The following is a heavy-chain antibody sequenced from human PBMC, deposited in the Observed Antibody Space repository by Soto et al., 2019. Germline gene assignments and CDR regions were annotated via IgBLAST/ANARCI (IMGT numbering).Heavy chain of an antibody. CDR3: TRDGVVVVNAIIY. V-gene: IGHV3-49*03. Sequence: GGSLRLSCTASGFPFGDYAMSWFRQAPGKGLEWVGFIRSKAYGGTTEYAASVKGRFTISRDDSKSIAYLQMNSLKTEDTAVYYCTRDGVVVVNAIIYWGQGTLVTVSS. CDR1: GFPFGDYA. J-gene: IGHJ4*02. D-gene: IGHD2-21*01. CDR2: IRSKAYGGTT.